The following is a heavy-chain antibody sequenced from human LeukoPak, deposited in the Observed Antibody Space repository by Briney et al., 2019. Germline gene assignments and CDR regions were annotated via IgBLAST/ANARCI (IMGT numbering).Heavy chain of an antibody. CDR1: GYTFTGYY. V-gene: IGHV1-2*02. D-gene: IGHD6-13*01. Sequence: ASVKVSCKASGYTFTGYYMHWVRQAPGQGLEWMGWINPKSGGTNYAQKFQGRVTMTRDTSISTLYMQLSRLRSDDTAVYYCARDVLSSTWACGYWGQGTLVTVSS. J-gene: IGHJ4*02. CDR3: ARDVLSSTWACGY. CDR2: INPKSGGT.